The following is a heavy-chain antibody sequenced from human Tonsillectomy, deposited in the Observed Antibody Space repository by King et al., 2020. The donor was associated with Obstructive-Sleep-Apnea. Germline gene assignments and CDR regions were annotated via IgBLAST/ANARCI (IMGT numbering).Heavy chain of an antibody. CDR1: GGSISSSSYY. J-gene: IGHJ4*02. V-gene: IGHV4-39*07. CDR2: IYYSGST. CDR3: ARDRGSWYPYFDY. Sequence: QLQESGPGLVKPSETLSLTCTVSGGSISSSSYYWGWIRQPPGKGLEWIGGIYYSGSTYYNPSLKSRVTISVDTSKNQFSLKLSSVTAADTAVYYCARDRGSWYPYFDYWGQGTLVTVSS. D-gene: IGHD6-13*01.